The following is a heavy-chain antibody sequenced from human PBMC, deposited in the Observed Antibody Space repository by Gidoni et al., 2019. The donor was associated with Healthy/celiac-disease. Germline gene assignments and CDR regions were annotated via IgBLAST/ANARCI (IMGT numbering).Heavy chain of an antibody. CDR1: GGSFSGYY. D-gene: IGHD4-17*01. V-gene: IGHV4-34*01. CDR3: ARGGPKLRPHYFDY. CDR2: INHSGST. J-gene: IGHJ4*02. Sequence: QVQLQQWGAGLLKPSETLSLTCAVYGGSFSGYYCSWIRQPPGTGLEWIGEINHSGSTNYNPSLKSRVTISVDTSKNQFSLKLSSVTAADTAVYYCARGGPKLRPHYFDYWGQGTLVTVSS.